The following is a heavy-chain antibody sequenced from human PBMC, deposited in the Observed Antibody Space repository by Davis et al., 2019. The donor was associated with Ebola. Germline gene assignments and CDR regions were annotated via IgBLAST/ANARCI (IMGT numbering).Heavy chain of an antibody. CDR2: INPSGGST. CDR1: GYTFTSYY. D-gene: IGHD3-3*01. J-gene: IGHJ4*02. Sequence: AASVKVSCKASGYTFTSYYMHWVRQAPGQGLEWMGIINPSGGSTSYAQKFQGRVTMTTDTSTSTAYMELRSLTSDDTAVYYCARGDFWSGYLFDYWGQGTLVTVSS. V-gene: IGHV1-46*01. CDR3: ARGDFWSGYLFDY.